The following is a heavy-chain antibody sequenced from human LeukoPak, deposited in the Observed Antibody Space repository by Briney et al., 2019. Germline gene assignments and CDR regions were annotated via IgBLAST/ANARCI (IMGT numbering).Heavy chain of an antibody. V-gene: IGHV3-9*01. CDR2: ITWNSDNI. CDR1: GFTFDNYA. J-gene: IGHJ4*02. Sequence: GGSLRLSCTASGFTFDNYAMHWVRQAPGKGLEWVSGITWNSDNIGYADSVKGRFTISRDNAKNSLYLQMNSLRAEDTAFYYCAKGGRRELPYYFDYWGQGTLVTVSS. CDR3: AKGGRRELPYYFDY. D-gene: IGHD1-26*01.